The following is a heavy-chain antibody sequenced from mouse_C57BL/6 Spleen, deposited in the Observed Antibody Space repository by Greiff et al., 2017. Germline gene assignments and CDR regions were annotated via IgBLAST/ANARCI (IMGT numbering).Heavy chain of an antibody. CDR1: GYTFTDYE. Sequence: QVQLQQSGAELVRPGASVTLSCKASGYTFTDYEMHWVKQTPVHGLEWIGAIDPETGGTAYNQKFKGKAILTADKSSSTAYMELRSLTSEDSAVYYCTNYGRSLFDYWGQGTTLTVSS. CDR3: TNYGRSLFDY. D-gene: IGHD1-1*01. CDR2: IDPETGGT. V-gene: IGHV1-15*01. J-gene: IGHJ2*01.